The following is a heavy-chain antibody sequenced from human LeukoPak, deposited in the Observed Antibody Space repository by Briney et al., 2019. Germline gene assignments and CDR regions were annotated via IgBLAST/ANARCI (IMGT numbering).Heavy chain of an antibody. Sequence: GGSLRLSCAASGFTFSSYEMNWVRQAPGKGLEWVSYISSSGSTIYYADSVKGRFTISRDNAKNSLYLQMNSLRAEDTAVYYCARGLNYYDSSGYYYGGDYWGQGTLVTVSS. CDR3: ARGLNYYDSSGYYYGGDY. V-gene: IGHV3-48*03. D-gene: IGHD3-22*01. J-gene: IGHJ4*02. CDR1: GFTFSSYE. CDR2: ISSSGSTI.